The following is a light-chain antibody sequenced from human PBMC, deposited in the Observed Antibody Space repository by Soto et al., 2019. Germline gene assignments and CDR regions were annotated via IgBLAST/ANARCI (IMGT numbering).Light chain of an antibody. Sequence: DIVMTQSPDSLAVSLGERATINCKSSQSVLYSSNNKNYLAWYQQKPGQPPKALIYWASTRESGVTDRFSGSGSGTDFTLTISSLQPEEVAVYYCQQYYTTPWTFGQGTKGDIK. V-gene: IGKV4-1*01. CDR1: QSVLYSSNNKNY. CDR3: QQYYTTPWT. J-gene: IGKJ1*01. CDR2: WAS.